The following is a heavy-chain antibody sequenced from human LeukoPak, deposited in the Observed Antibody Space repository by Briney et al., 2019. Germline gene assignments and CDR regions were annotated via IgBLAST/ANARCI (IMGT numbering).Heavy chain of an antibody. V-gene: IGHV3-23*01. J-gene: IGHJ3*02. Sequence: GGSLRLSCAASGFTFSNYAMSWVRQAPGKGLEWVSVTSGSGGSTYYGDSVKGRFTISRDNSKNTLYMQMNSLRAEDTAVYYCAKGRGYNYWDGFDIWGQGTMVTVSS. CDR3: AKGRGYNYWDGFDI. CDR1: GFTFSNYA. CDR2: TSGSGGST. D-gene: IGHD5-24*01.